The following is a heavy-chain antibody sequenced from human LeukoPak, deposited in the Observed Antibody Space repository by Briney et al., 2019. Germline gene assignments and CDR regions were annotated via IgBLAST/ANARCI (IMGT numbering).Heavy chain of an antibody. CDR1: GITLSNYG. V-gene: IGHV3-48*04. D-gene: IGHD6-19*01. CDR2: ISSSGSTI. J-gene: IGHJ5*02. CDR3: ARASSSGWGVGFDP. Sequence: PGGSLRLSCAVSGITLSNYGMSWVRQAPGKGLEWVSYISSSGSTIYYADSVKGRFTISRDNAKNSLYLQMNSLRAEDTAVYYCARASSSGWGVGFDPWGQGTLVTVSS.